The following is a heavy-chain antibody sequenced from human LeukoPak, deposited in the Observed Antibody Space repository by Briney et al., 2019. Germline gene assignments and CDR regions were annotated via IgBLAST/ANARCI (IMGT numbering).Heavy chain of an antibody. CDR3: ARKLGGAFDI. CDR1: GDIVSSNSAA. CDR2: TYYRSKWYN. Sequence: SQTLSLTCAISGDIVSSNSAAWNWIRQSLSRGLEWLGRTYYRSKWYNEYAVSVKSRIIINPDTSKNQFSLQLNSVTAEDTAVYYCARKLGGAFDIWGQGTMVTVSS. V-gene: IGHV6-1*01. J-gene: IGHJ3*02. D-gene: IGHD1-26*01.